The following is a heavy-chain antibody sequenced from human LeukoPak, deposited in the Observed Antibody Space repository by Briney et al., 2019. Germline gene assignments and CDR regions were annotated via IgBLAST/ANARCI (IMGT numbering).Heavy chain of an antibody. CDR3: ARGPYSYDSSGAFDI. CDR1: GDSISSGDYY. V-gene: IGHV4-61*02. CDR2: ISSSGST. D-gene: IGHD3-22*01. J-gene: IGHJ3*02. Sequence: PSGTLSLTCAVSGDSISSGDYYWSWIRQPAGKGLEWIGRISSSGSTNYNPSLKSRVTISVDTSKNQFSLKLSSVTAADTAVYFCARGPYSYDSSGAFDIWGQGTMVTVSS.